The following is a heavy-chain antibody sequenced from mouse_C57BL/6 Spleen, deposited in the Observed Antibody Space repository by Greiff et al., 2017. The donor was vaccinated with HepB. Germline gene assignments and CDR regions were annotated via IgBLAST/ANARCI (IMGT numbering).Heavy chain of an antibody. V-gene: IGHV1-81*01. Sequence: QVQLQQSGAELARPGASVKLSCKASGYTFTSYGISWVKQRTGQGLEWIGEIYPRSGNTYYNEKFKGKATLTADKSSSTAYMELRSLTSEDSAVYFCARKKRYYYGSSYWGQGTTLTVSS. J-gene: IGHJ2*01. CDR2: IYPRSGNT. D-gene: IGHD1-1*01. CDR1: GYTFTSYG. CDR3: ARKKRYYYGSSY.